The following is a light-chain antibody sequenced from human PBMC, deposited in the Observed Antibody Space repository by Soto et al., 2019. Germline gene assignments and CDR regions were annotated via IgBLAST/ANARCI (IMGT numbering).Light chain of an antibody. Sequence: QSALTQPASVSASPGQSITISCTGTNSDVGADDSVSWYQQHPAKAPKLIIYEVSNRPSGVSNRFSGSKSGNTASLTISGLQAEDEAVYYCSSDTTGGTWVFGGGTKVTVL. CDR1: NSDVGADDS. CDR2: EVS. CDR3: SSDTTGGTWV. V-gene: IGLV2-14*01. J-gene: IGLJ3*02.